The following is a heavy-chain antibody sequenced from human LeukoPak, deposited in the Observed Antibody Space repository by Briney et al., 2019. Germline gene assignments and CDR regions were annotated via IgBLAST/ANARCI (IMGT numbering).Heavy chain of an antibody. J-gene: IGHJ4*02. CDR1: GFTFSNYA. V-gene: IGHV3-30-3*01. D-gene: IGHD6-13*01. CDR2: ISYDGSRK. CDR3: ARTSLGIAAAGGGYFDY. Sequence: GGSLRLSCAPSGFTFSNYAMNWVRQAPGKGLEWVALISYDGSRKYHADSVEGRFTVSRDNSKSTLYLQMNSLRVEDTAVYYCARTSLGIAAAGGGYFDYWGQGTLVTVSS.